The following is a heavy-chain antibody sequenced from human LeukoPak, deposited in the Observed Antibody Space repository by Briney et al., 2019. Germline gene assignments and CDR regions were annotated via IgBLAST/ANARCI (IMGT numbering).Heavy chain of an antibody. CDR2: VYYSGNT. D-gene: IGHD6-19*01. CDR1: GGSISSYS. V-gene: IGHV4-59*08. Sequence: SETLSLTCTVSGGSISSYSWSWIRQPPGKELEWIAYVYYSGNTNYNPSLKSRVTMSEDTSKNQFSLELSSVTAADTAVYYCARHLQSGYSSGWYGYWGQGTLVTVSS. CDR3: ARHLQSGYSSGWYGY. J-gene: IGHJ4*02.